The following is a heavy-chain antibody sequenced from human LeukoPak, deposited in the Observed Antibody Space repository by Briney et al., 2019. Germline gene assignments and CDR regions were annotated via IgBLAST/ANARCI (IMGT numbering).Heavy chain of an antibody. Sequence: SETLSLTCSVSGGSVSSGSYYWSWIRQAPGKKLEWIGYIYYTSSTDYNPSLKSRVTMSVDTSKNQFSLRLSSVTAADPAIYPCARAPTRFCGDTTCYNRFWFDPWGQGTLVTVSS. CDR3: ARAPTRFCGDTTCYNRFWFDP. CDR2: IYYTSST. D-gene: IGHD2-2*02. V-gene: IGHV4-61*01. J-gene: IGHJ5*02. CDR1: GGSVSSGSYY.